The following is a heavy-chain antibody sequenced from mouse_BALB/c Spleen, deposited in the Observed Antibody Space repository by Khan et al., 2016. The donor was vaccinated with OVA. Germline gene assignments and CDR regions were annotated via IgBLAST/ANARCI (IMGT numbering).Heavy chain of an antibody. CDR2: INPSNGYT. CDR3: AREGAYYRSDGWFSY. J-gene: IGHJ3*01. Sequence: QVQLKQSGAELARPGASVKMSFKASGYTFTTYTMHWVKQRPGQGLEWIGYINPSNGYTNYIQKFKDKSTLTADKPSSTAYMQLSSLTSDYSAVYYCAREGAYYRSDGWFSYWGQGTLVTVSA. D-gene: IGHD2-14*01. V-gene: IGHV1-4*01. CDR1: GYTFTTYT.